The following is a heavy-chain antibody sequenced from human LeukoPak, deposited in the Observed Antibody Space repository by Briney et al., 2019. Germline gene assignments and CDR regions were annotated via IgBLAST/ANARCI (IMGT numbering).Heavy chain of an antibody. CDR1: GFTVSSNS. CDR2: IYSDNT. J-gene: IGHJ4*02. CDR3: AKTRLLEEN. Sequence: GGSLRLSCTVSGFTVSSNSMSWVRQAPGKGLEWVSFIYSDNTHYSDSVKGRFTISRDNSKNTLYLQMNSLRAGDTAVYYCAKTRLLEENWGQGTLVTVSS. V-gene: IGHV3-53*01. D-gene: IGHD1-1*01.